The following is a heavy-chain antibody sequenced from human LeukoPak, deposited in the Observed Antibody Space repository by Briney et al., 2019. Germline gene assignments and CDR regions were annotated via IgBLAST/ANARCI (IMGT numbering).Heavy chain of an antibody. Sequence: GGSLRLSCTASGFTFSNYWMHWVRQDPGKGLMWVSRISRDATYTTYADSVKGRFTISRDNSKNTLYLQMNSLRAEDTALYYCAKGLPGFGDLLDVWNYWGQGILVTVSS. J-gene: IGHJ4*02. D-gene: IGHD3-10*01. CDR1: GFTFSNYW. CDR3: AKGLPGFGDLLDVWNY. CDR2: ISRDATYT. V-gene: IGHV3-74*01.